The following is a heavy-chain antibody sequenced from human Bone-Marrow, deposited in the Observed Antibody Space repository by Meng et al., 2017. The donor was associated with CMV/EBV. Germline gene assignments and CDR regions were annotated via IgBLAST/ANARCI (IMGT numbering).Heavy chain of an antibody. D-gene: IGHD1-26*01. Sequence: GESLKISCAASGFTFSSYAMHWVRQAPGKGLEWVAVISYDGSNKYYADSVKGRFTISRDNSKNTLYLQMNSLRAEDTAVYYCAREGVGALGYWGQGTRVTVYS. V-gene: IGHV3-30*04. CDR3: AREGVGALGY. CDR2: ISYDGSNK. CDR1: GFTFSSYA. J-gene: IGHJ4*02.